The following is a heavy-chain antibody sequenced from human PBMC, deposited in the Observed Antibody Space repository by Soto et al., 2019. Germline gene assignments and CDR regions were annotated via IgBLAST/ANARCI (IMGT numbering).Heavy chain of an antibody. CDR2: IIPIFGTA. D-gene: IGHD2-2*01. CDR1: GGTFSSYA. V-gene: IGHV1-69*01. CDR3: ARAVDIVVVPAENYYYGMDV. Sequence: QVQLVQSGAEVKKPGSSVKVSYKASGGTFSSYAISWVRQAPGQGLEWMGGIIPIFGTANYAQKFQGRVTITADESTSTAYMELSSLRSEDTAVYYCARAVDIVVVPAENYYYGMDVWGQGTTVTVSS. J-gene: IGHJ6*02.